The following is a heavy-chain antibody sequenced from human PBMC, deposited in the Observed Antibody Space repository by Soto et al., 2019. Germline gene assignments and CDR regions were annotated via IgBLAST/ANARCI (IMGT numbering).Heavy chain of an antibody. CDR2: INAGNGNT. J-gene: IGHJ5*02. V-gene: IGHV1-3*01. D-gene: IGHD3-22*01. Sequence: QVQLVQSGAEVKKPGASVKVSCKASGYTFTSYAMHWVRQAPGQRLEWMGWINAGNGNTKYSQKFQGRVTITRDTSASTAYMELSSLRSEDTAVYYCARDTGPAYHYDSSGYYNWFDPWGQGTLVTVSS. CDR3: ARDTGPAYHYDSSGYYNWFDP. CDR1: GYTFTSYA.